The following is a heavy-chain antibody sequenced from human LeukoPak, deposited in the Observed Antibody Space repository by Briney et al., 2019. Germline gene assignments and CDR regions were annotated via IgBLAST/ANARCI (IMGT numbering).Heavy chain of an antibody. CDR3: ARDLFWMATIDDAGAENY. J-gene: IGHJ4*02. CDR2: IIPIFGTA. CDR1: GGTFSSYA. D-gene: IGHD5-24*01. Sequence: GASVKVSCKASGGTFSSYAISWVRQAPGQGLEWMGGIIPIFGTANYAQKFQGRVTITADESTSTAYMELSSLRSEDTAVYYCARDLFWMATIDDAGAENYWGQGTLVTVSS. V-gene: IGHV1-69*13.